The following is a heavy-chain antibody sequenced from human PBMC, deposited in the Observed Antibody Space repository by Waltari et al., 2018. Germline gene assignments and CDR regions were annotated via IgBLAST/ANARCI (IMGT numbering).Heavy chain of an antibody. J-gene: IGHJ4*02. CDR2: IDIGGST. V-gene: IGHV3-53*01. Sequence: EVQLVESGGGLIQPGGSLRLSCAASGLTVSSNYMSWVRQAPGKGLAWVSVIDIGGSTDYAGSVKGRFSISRDKSKSTLYLQMNSLRAEDTSVYYCARGGRDGYSLSYWGQGTLVTVSS. CDR1: GLTVSSNY. D-gene: IGHD2-21*01. CDR3: ARGGRDGYSLSY.